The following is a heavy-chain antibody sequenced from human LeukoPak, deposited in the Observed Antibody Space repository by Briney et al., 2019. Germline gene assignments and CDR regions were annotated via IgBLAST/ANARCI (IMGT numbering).Heavy chain of an antibody. V-gene: IGHV1-2*02. D-gene: IGHD4-17*01. CDR2: INPNSGGT. J-gene: IGHJ3*02. Sequence: GASVKVSCKASGCTFTGYYMHWVRQAPGQGLEWMGWINPNSGGTNYAQKFQGRVTMTRDTSISTAYMELSRLRSDDTAVYYCARVTTVLNDAFDIWGQGTMVTVSS. CDR1: GCTFTGYY. CDR3: ARVTTVLNDAFDI.